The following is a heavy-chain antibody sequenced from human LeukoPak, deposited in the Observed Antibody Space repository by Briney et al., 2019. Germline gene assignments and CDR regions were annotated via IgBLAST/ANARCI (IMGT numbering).Heavy chain of an antibody. CDR1: GYSFTSYW. D-gene: IGHD1-26*01. V-gene: IGHV5-51*07. CDR2: IYPGDSDT. J-gene: IGHJ5*02. CDR3: ARQWRGSYRHWFDP. Sequence: GAPLKISCKGSGYSFTSYWIGWVHQMPDKGLAWMGIIYPGDSDTRYSPSFQGQVSISADKSISTAYLQWSSLKASDTAMYYCARQWRGSYRHWFDPWGQGTLVTVSS.